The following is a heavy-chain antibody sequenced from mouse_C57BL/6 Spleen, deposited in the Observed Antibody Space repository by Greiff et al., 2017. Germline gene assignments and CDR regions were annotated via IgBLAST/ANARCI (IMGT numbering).Heavy chain of an antibody. D-gene: IGHD2-4*01. V-gene: IGHV1-26*01. CDR1: GYTFTDYY. CDR3: ARDYDVGFAY. J-gene: IGHJ3*01. CDR2: INPNNGGT. Sequence: EVQLQQSGPELVKPGASVKISCKASGYTFTDYYMNWVKQSHGKSLEWIGDINPNNGGTSYNQKFKGKATLTVDKSSSTAYMELRSLTSEDSAVYYCARDYDVGFAYWGQGTLVTVSA.